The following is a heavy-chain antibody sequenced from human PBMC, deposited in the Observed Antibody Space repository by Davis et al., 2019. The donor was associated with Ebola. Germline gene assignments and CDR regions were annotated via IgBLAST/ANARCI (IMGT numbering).Heavy chain of an antibody. J-gene: IGHJ6*04. V-gene: IGHV3-11*04. CDR3: AKGSVTIFGVAPDYYGMDV. D-gene: IGHD3-3*01. CDR2: ISNGGGTAI. CDR1: RFTFSDYY. Sequence: PGGSLRLSCAASRFTFSDYYMGWIRQAPGKGLEWVSYISNGGGTAIYYADSVKGRFTISRDDAKNSLYLQMNNLRAEDTAVYYCAKGSVTIFGVAPDYYGMDVWGKGTTVTVSS.